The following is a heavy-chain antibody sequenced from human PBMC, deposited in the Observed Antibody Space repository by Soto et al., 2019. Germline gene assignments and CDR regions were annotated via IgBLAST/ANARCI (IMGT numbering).Heavy chain of an antibody. CDR3: TKDQSQSARPALRLDY. V-gene: IGHV3-23*01. D-gene: IGHD6-6*01. CDR2: IGGSGGFT. CDR1: GFTFSSYA. Sequence: PGGSLRLSCAASGFTFSSYAMSWVRQAPGKGLEWVSAIGGSGGFTYYADSVKGRFTISRDNSKNTLYLQMNSLRAEDTAVYYCTKDQSQSARPALRLDYWGQGALVTVSS. J-gene: IGHJ4*02.